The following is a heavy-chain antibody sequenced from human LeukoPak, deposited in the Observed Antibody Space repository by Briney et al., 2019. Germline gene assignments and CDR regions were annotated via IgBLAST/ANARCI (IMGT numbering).Heavy chain of an antibody. CDR3: ATRSGDSSGYSPLYFDY. CDR2: FDPEDGET. D-gene: IGHD3-22*01. V-gene: IGHV1-24*01. Sequence: ASVKVSCKVSGYTLTELSMHRVRQAPGKGLEWMGGFDPEDGETIYAQKFQGRVTMTEDTSTDTACMELSSLRSEDTAVYYCATRSGDSSGYSPLYFDYWGQGTLVTVSS. CDR1: GYTLTELS. J-gene: IGHJ4*02.